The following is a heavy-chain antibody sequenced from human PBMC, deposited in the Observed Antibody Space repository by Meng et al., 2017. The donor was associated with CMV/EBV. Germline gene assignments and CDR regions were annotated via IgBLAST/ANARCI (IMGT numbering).Heavy chain of an antibody. V-gene: IGHV3-53*01. D-gene: IGHD5-24*01. CDR2: IYSGGST. Sequence: EGQLVGSGGCLIQPGGSLRLSCAASGFTVRSNYMSWVRQAPGKGLERVSVIYSGGSTYYADSVKGRFTISRDNSKNTLYLQMNSLRAEDTAVYYCAGGMGPFFDYWGQGTLVTVSS. CDR3: AGGMGPFFDY. J-gene: IGHJ4*02. CDR1: GFTVRSNY.